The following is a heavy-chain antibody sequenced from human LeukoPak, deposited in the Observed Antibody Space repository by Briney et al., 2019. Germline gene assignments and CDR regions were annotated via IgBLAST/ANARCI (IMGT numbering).Heavy chain of an antibody. V-gene: IGHV3-23*01. J-gene: IGHJ4*02. CDR3: AKDREWDLTELDY. CDR2: ISGSGGST. CDR1: GFTFSSYD. Sequence: GGSLRLSCAASGFTFSSYDMSWVRQAPGKGLEWVSAISGSGGSTYYADSVKGRFTISRDNSKNTLYLQMNSLRAEDTAVYYCAKDREWDLTELDYWGQGSLVTVSS. D-gene: IGHD1-26*01.